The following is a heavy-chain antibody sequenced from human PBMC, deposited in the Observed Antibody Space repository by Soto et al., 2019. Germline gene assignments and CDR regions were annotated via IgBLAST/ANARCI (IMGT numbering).Heavy chain of an antibody. CDR1: GGSISSYY. D-gene: IGHD1-1*01. CDR2: IYYSGST. Sequence: SETLSLTCTVSGGSISSYYWSWIRQPPGEGLECIVYIYYSGSTNYNPSVKGRFTIFSDNSKNTLYLQMNSLRAEDTAVYYCAEDLEMAHNWSYWGQGTLVTFSS. V-gene: IGHV4-59*01. J-gene: IGHJ4*02. CDR3: AEDLEMAHNWSY.